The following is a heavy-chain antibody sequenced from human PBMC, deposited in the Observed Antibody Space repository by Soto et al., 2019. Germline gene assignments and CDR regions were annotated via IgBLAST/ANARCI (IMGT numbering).Heavy chain of an antibody. J-gene: IGHJ3*02. Sequence: GGSLTLSCAASGFICSSYDMSWVRQAPGKGLEWVSTILVDGRTFYVDSVKGRFTISRDNSKNTVYLQMNSLTAGDTALYYCAKATATGGGAFDICGQGTMVTVSS. CDR1: GFICSSYD. CDR2: ILVDGRT. CDR3: AKATATGGGAFDI. V-gene: IGHV3-23*01. D-gene: IGHD2-8*02.